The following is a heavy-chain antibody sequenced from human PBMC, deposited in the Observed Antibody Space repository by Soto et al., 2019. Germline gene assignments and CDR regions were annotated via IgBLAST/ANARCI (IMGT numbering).Heavy chain of an antibody. V-gene: IGHV4-59*01. D-gene: IGHD2-2*02. J-gene: IGHJ5*02. CDR2: IYYSGRT. CDR1: GGSISRYY. CDR3: TRGYCSSTSCYIWDNWFDP. Sequence: PSETLSLTCTVSGGSISRYYWSWIRQPPGKGLEWIGYIYYSGRTNYNPSLKSRVTISVDTSKNQFSLKLSSVTAADTAVYYCTRGYCSSTSCYIWDNWFDPWGQGTLVTVSS.